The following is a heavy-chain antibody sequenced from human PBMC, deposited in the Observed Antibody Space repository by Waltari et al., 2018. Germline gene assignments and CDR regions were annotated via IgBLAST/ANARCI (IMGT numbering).Heavy chain of an antibody. CDR1: GYPISSGCY. J-gene: IGHJ4*02. CDR2: IYHSGST. D-gene: IGHD4-17*01. V-gene: IGHV4-38-2*01. CDR3: ARVDDYGYDY. Sequence: QVQLQESGPGLVKPSETLSLTCAVSGYPISSGCYWGWIRQPPGKGLEWIGSIYHSGSTYYNPSLKSRVTISVDTSKNQFSLKLSSVTAADTAVYYCARVDDYGYDYWGQGTLVTVSS.